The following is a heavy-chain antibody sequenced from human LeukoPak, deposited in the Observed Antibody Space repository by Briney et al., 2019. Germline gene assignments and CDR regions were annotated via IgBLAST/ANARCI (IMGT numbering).Heavy chain of an antibody. CDR1: AFNFTTYW. CDR2: INSDGTTT. CDR3: AVSNGGYGP. D-gene: IGHD5-12*01. V-gene: IGHV3-74*01. J-gene: IGHJ5*02. Sequence: GGSLRLSCASSAFNFTTYWMHWVRQDPRQGLLWVARINSDGTTTNYADSVKGRFAISRDNAKNTLFLQMNSLRAEDTAVYFCAVSNGGYGPWGQGALVTVSS.